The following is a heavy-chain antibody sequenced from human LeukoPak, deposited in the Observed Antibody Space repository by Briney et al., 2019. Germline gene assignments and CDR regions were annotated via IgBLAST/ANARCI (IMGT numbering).Heavy chain of an antibody. CDR3: ARALSDAPTLGYCSGTSCYTAY. D-gene: IGHD2-2*02. CDR1: GFTFSSYA. CDR2: ISGSGGST. Sequence: GRSLRLSCAASGFTFSSYAMHWVRQAPGKGLEWVSAISGSGGSTYYADSVKGRFTISRDNSKNTLYLQMNSLRAEDTAVYYCARALSDAPTLGYCSGTSCYTAYWGQGTLVTVSS. V-gene: IGHV3-23*01. J-gene: IGHJ4*02.